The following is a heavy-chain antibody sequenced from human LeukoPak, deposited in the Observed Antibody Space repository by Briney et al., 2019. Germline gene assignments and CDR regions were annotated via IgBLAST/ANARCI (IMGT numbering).Heavy chain of an antibody. CDR1: GFTFSSYG. CDR2: ISYDGSNK. CDR3: AREGELLDAFDI. J-gene: IGHJ3*02. V-gene: IGHV3-30*03. Sequence: GGSLRLSCAASGFTFSSYGMHWVRQAPGKGLEWVAVISYDGSNKYYADSVKGRFTISRDNSKNTLYLQMNSLRAEDTAVYYCAREGELLDAFDIWGQGTMVTVSS. D-gene: IGHD1-26*01.